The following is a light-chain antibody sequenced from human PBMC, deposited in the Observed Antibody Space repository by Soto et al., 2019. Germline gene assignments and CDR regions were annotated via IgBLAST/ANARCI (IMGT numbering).Light chain of an antibody. V-gene: IGKV1-39*01. CDR3: QQAYTTPLT. CDR1: QNIRNY. Sequence: DIQMTQSPSSLSASLGDRVTITCRASQNIRNYLNWYQQKPGKAPKVLISATSNLQSGVPSMFSGSGSGTDFTLTISSLQPEDFATYYCQQAYTTPLTFGGGTKVEI. J-gene: IGKJ4*01. CDR2: ATS.